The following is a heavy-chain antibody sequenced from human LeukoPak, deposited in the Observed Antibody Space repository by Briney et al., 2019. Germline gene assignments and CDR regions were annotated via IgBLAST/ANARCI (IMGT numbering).Heavy chain of an antibody. CDR1: GFTFSSYV. CDR2: IRYDGSNK. J-gene: IGHJ3*01. V-gene: IGHV3-30*02. CDR3: ARDDKGLGDAFDV. D-gene: IGHD3-16*01. Sequence: GGSLRLSCAASGFTFSSYVMHWVRQAPGKGLEWVAFIRYDGSNKYYSDSVKGRFTISRDNSKNSLYLQMNSLRAEDTAVYYCARDDKGLGDAFDVWGQGTMVTVSS.